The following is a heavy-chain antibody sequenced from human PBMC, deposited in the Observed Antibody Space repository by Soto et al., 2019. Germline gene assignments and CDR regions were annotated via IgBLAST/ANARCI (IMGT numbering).Heavy chain of an antibody. CDR2: IYHSGSA. CDR1: GGSISSSNW. Sequence: SETLSLTCAVSGGSISSSNWWSWVRQPPGKGLEWIGEIYHSGSAYYNPSLKSRVTIFVDTSKNRISLEVSSVTAADTGLYYCASRRSSWYYDSWGQGTLVTVS. V-gene: IGHV4-4*02. CDR3: ASRRSSWYYDS. D-gene: IGHD6-13*01. J-gene: IGHJ4*01.